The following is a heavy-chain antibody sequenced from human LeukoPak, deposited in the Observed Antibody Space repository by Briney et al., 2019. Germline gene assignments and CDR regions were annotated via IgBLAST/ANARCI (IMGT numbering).Heavy chain of an antibody. D-gene: IGHD3-10*01. CDR1: GFTFSSYA. CDR2: ISYDGSNK. CDR3: AREVRGFDP. J-gene: IGHJ5*02. Sequence: GGSLRLSCAASGFTFSSYAMHWVRQAPGKGLEWVAVISYDGSNKYYADSVKGRFTISRDNSKNTLYLQMNSLRAEDTAVYYCAREVRGFDPWGQGTLVSVSS. V-gene: IGHV3-30*04.